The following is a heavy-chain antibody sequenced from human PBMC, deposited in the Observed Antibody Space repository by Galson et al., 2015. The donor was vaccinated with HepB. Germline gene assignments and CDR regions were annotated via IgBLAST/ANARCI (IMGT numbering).Heavy chain of an antibody. V-gene: IGHV3-49*04. J-gene: IGHJ4*02. CDR3: TRVEGFSYFDY. D-gene: IGHD3-3*01. CDR2: IRSKAYGGTT. Sequence: SLRLSCAASGFTFVDYTMSWVRQAPGKGLEWVGFIRSKAYGGTTEYAASVKGRFTISRDDSKRIAYLQINSLRTEDTAVYYCTRVEGFSYFDYWGQGTLVTVSS. CDR1: GFTFVDYT.